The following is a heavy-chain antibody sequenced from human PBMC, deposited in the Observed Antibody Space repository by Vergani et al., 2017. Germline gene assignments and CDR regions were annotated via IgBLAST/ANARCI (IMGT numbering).Heavy chain of an antibody. CDR1: GFTFSSYA. CDR3: ARGNYDYFRPTYYYYYMDV. J-gene: IGHJ6*03. V-gene: IGHV3-23*04. CDR2: ISGSGGST. D-gene: IGHD3-3*01. Sequence: VQLVESGGGVVQPGRSLRLSCAASGFTFSSYAMHWVRQAPGKGLEWVSAISGSGGSTYYADSVKGRFTISRDNSKNTLYLQMNSLRAEDTAVYYCARGNYDYFRPTYYYYYMDVWGKGTTVTVSS.